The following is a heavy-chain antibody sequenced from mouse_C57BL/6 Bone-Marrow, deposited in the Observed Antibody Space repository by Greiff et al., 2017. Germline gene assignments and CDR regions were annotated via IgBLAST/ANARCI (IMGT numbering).Heavy chain of an antibody. CDR1: GYTFTSYW. D-gene: IGHD4-1*01. V-gene: IGHV1-55*01. Sequence: QVQLQQPGAELVKPGASVKMSCKASGYTFTSYWITWVKQRPGQGLEWIGDIYPGSGSTNYNEKFKSKATLTVDRSSSTAYMQLSSLTSEDSAVYYCASVALGDYWGQGTTLTVSS. J-gene: IGHJ2*01. CDR2: IYPGSGST. CDR3: ASVALGDY.